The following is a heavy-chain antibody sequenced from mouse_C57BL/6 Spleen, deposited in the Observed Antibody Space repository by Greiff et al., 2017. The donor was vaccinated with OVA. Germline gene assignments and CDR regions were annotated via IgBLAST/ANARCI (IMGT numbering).Heavy chain of an antibody. CDR1: GFTFSDYG. J-gene: IGHJ1*01. CDR3: ARKSNYWYFDV. D-gene: IGHD2-5*01. CDR2: ISSGSSTI. V-gene: IGHV5-17*01. Sequence: EVKVEESGGGLVKPGGSLKLSCAASGFTFSDYGMHWVRQAPEKGLEWVAYISSGSSTIYYADTVKGRFTISRDNAKNTLFLQMTSLRSEDTAMYYCARKSNYWYFDVWGRDHGHRLL.